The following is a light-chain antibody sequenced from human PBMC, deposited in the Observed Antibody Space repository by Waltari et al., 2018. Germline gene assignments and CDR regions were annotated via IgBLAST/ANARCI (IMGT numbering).Light chain of an antibody. CDR2: KVS. CDR3: MQGTQWPWT. J-gene: IGKJ1*01. Sequence: EALLTQSPLSLPVTPGPPASISCRASQSLVFSDGNPFLNWFHQRPGQPPRRLIYKVSNRDSGVPDRFRGSGSGTQFTLNISRVESEDIGVYYCMQGTQWPWTFGQGTKVEIK. V-gene: IGKV2-30*01. CDR1: QSLVFSDGNPF.